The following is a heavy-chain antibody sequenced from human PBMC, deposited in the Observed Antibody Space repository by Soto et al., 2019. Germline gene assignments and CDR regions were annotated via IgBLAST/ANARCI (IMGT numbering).Heavy chain of an antibody. CDR3: LMVDHYVTPTPQDV. CDR2: ISPYTGNT. CDR1: GYIFVNYG. V-gene: IGHV1-18*01. J-gene: IGHJ6*02. D-gene: IGHD3-16*01. Sequence: QVQLVQSGDEVKKPGASVKVSCKASGYIFVNYGIAWVRQAPGQGLEWMGWISPYTGNTHSATKVQGRLTMTTATXXSTAYMDLGRLTSDDTAVYYCLMVDHYVTPTPQDVWGQGTTVTVSS.